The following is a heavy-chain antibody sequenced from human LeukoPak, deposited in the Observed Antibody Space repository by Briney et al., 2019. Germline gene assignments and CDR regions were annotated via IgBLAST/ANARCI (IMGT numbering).Heavy chain of an antibody. D-gene: IGHD3-16*02. CDR1: GFTFSTYA. CDR3: AREGDSRWGELSP. J-gene: IGHJ1*01. Sequence: AGGSLRLSCAASGFTFSTYAIHWVRQAPGKGLEWVAVIWVDGSEQYYADSVKGRFIISRDNSKSTSNLQLNSLRAEDTAVYYCAREGDSRWGELSPWGQGTLVTVSS. V-gene: IGHV3-33*01. CDR2: IWVDGSEQ.